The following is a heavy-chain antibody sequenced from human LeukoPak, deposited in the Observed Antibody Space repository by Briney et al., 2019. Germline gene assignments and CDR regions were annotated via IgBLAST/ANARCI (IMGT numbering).Heavy chain of an antibody. CDR2: ISGSGGST. Sequence: GGSLRLSCAASGFTFSSYAMSWVRQAPGKGLEWVSAISGSGGSTYYADSVKGRFTISRGNSKNTLYLQMNSLRAEDTAVYYCAKSYGTYYGSGTLYFDYWGQGTLVTVSS. CDR3: AKSYGTYYGSGTLYFDY. V-gene: IGHV3-23*01. J-gene: IGHJ4*02. D-gene: IGHD3-10*01. CDR1: GFTFSSYA.